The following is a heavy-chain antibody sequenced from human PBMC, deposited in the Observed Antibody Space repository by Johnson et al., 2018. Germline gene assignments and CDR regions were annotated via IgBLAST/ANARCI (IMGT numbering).Heavy chain of an antibody. CDR3: VRDVPLSLDAFDI. Sequence: VQLVESGGGLVQPGGSLRLSCAASGFTFSRYWMHWVRQAPGKGLVWVSRINSDGRSTSYADSVKGRFTISRDNVKNTLYLQMNSLRAEDTAVYYCVRDVPLSLDAFDIWGQGTMVTVSS. V-gene: IGHV3-74*01. CDR1: GFTFSRYW. CDR2: INSDGRST. J-gene: IGHJ3*02.